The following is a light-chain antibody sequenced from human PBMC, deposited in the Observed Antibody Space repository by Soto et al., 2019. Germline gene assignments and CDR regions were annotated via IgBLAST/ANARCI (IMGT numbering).Light chain of an antibody. CDR2: EVS. CDR1: SSDVGSYNF. V-gene: IGLV2-14*02. CDR3: SSSTSSSTLYV. J-gene: IGLJ1*01. Sequence: QSVLTQPASVSGSPGQSITISCTGTSSDVGSYNFVSWYQQHPGKAPKLMIYEVSNRPSGVSNRFSGSKSGNTASLTISGLQAEDEADYYCSSSTSSSTLYVFGTGTKVTVL.